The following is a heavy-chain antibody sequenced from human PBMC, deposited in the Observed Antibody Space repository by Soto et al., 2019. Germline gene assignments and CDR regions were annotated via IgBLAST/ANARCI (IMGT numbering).Heavy chain of an antibody. CDR2: ISSSGSTI. D-gene: IGHD2-8*02. V-gene: IGHV3-11*01. CDR1: GFTFSDYY. Sequence: GGSLRLSCAASGFTFSDYYMSWIRQAPGKGLEWVSYISSSGSTIYYADSVKGRFTISRDNAKKSLYLQMNSLRAEDTAVYYCARDPQNYWVYYSFSTDVWGTGPTVTLSS. CDR3: ARDPQNYWVYYSFSTDV. J-gene: IGHJ6*04.